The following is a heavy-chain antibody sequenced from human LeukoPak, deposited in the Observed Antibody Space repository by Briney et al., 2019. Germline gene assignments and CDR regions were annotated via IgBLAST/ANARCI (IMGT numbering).Heavy chain of an antibody. J-gene: IGHJ4*02. CDR3: ARGHSSGWYVN. V-gene: IGHV4-61*02. CDR1: GGSISSGSYY. CDR2: IYTSGST. Sequence: SETLSLTCTVSGGSISSGSYYWSWIRQPAGKGLEWIGRIYTSGSTNYNPSLKSRVTISVDTPKNQFSLKLSSVTAADTAVYYCARGHSSGWYVNWGQGTLVTVSS. D-gene: IGHD6-19*01.